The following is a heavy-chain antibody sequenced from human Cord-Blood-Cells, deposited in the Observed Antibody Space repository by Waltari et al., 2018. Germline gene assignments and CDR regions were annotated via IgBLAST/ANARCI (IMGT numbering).Heavy chain of an antibody. Sequence: EVQLLESGGGLVQPGGSLRLSCAASGFTFSSYAMSWVRQAPGKGLEWVSAIRCRGGSTYYADAVKGRFTISRDNSKNTLYLQMNSRRAEDTAVYYCALTMVRGVIVYWGQGTLVTVSS. CDR3: ALTMVRGVIVY. CDR1: GFTFSSYA. V-gene: IGHV3-23*01. D-gene: IGHD3-10*01. CDR2: IRCRGGST. J-gene: IGHJ4*02.